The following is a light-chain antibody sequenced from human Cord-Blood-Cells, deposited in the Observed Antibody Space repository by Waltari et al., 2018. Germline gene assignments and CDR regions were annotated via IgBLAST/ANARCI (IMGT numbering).Light chain of an antibody. CDR2: AAS. CDR1: QSISSY. V-gene: IGKV1-39*01. CDR3: QQSYSTPYT. J-gene: IGKJ2*01. Sequence: DRVTITCRASQSISSYLNWYQQKPGKAPKLLIYAASRLQSGVPSRFSGSGSGTDFTLTISSLQPEDFATYYCQQSYSTPYTFGQGTKLEIK.